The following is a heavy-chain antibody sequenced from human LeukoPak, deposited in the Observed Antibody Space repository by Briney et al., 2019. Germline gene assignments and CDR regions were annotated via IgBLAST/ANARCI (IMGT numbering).Heavy chain of an antibody. CDR3: ARTAGRTFDY. V-gene: IGHV1-46*01. CDR2: INPSGGST. J-gene: IGHJ4*02. Sequence: MHXVXQAXXXXLEWMGIINPSGGSTSYAQKFQGRVTMTRDTSTSTVYMELSSLRSEDTAVYYCARTAGRTFDYWAREPWSPSPQ. D-gene: IGHD6-6*01.